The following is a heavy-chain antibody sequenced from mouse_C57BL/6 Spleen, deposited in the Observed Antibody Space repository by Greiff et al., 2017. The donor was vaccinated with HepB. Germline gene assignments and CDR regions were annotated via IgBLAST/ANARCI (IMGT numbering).Heavy chain of an antibody. J-gene: IGHJ4*01. D-gene: IGHD2-4*01. Sequence: QVQLQQSGAELARPGASVKLSCKASGYTFTSYGISWVKQRTGQGLEWIGEIYPRSGNTYYNEKFKGKATLTADKSSSTAYMELRSLTSEDSAVYFCARYDYGNYAMDYWGQGTSVTVSS. CDR3: ARYDYGNYAMDY. CDR1: GYTFTSYG. V-gene: IGHV1-81*01. CDR2: IYPRSGNT.